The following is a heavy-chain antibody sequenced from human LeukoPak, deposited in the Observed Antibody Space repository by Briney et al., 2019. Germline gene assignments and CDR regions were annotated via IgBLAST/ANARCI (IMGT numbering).Heavy chain of an antibody. Sequence: GESLKISCKGSGYNFASYWIAWVRQMPGKGLEWMGIIYPGDSDTRYSPSSQGQVTISADKSINTAYLQWSSLKASDTAMYYCARRGSEWLQNDSFDIWGQGTMVTVSS. D-gene: IGHD5-24*01. CDR2: IYPGDSDT. CDR1: GYNFASYW. J-gene: IGHJ3*02. CDR3: ARRGSEWLQNDSFDI. V-gene: IGHV5-51*01.